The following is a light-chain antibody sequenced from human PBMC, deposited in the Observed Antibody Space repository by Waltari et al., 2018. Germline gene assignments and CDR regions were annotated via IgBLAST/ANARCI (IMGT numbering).Light chain of an antibody. CDR2: AAS. CDR1: VDIKND. J-gene: IGKJ1*01. Sequence: IQMTQSPPPLSASVGDRVTITCRASVDIKNDLGWYQQKAGRPPKLLIYAASILQSGVPSRFSGSRSGTEFTLTISSLQPEDFATYYCLQDYDYPLTFGPGTKVEI. CDR3: LQDYDYPLT. V-gene: IGKV1-6*01.